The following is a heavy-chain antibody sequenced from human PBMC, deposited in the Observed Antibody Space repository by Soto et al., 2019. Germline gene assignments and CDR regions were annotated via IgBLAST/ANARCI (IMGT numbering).Heavy chain of an antibody. J-gene: IGHJ4*02. CDR1: GFSFSSYA. V-gene: IGHV3-23*01. Sequence: GGSLRLSCAAYGFSFSSYAMRWVRQAPGKGLEWVSAISGSGGSTYYADSVKGRFTISRDNSKNTLYLQMNSLRAEDTAVYYCAKVYYYFWSGYFESSWYFDYWGQGTLVTVSS. CDR2: ISGSGGST. D-gene: IGHD3-3*01. CDR3: AKVYYYFWSGYFESSWYFDY.